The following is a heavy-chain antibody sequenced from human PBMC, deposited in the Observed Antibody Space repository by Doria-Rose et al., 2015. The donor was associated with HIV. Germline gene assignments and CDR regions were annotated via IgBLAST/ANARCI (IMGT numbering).Heavy chain of an antibody. CDR1: GYTFSHFA. D-gene: IGHD1-7*01. CDR3: ARDRGNFLLPY. CDR2: VRGGDGNT. V-gene: IGHV1-3*01. Sequence: QVQLVQSGADVKKPGASVKISCEASGYTFSHFAIHWVRQAPGQRLEWLGWVRGGDGNTKYSQNFQGRVTLTRDAHATTVFMELSGLRFEGTAVYYCARDRGNFLLPYWGQGTLVTVSS. J-gene: IGHJ4*02.